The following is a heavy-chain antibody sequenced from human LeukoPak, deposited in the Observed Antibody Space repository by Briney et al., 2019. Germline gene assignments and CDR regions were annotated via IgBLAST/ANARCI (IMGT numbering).Heavy chain of an antibody. CDR3: ASRYYYDSSGYYPDAFDI. CDR1: GGSISSSSYY. CDR2: IYYSGST. V-gene: IGHV4-39*01. J-gene: IGHJ3*02. D-gene: IGHD3-22*01. Sequence: PSETLSLTCTVSGGSISSSSYYWGWIRQPPGKGLEWIGSIYYSGSTYYNPSLKSRVTISVDTSKNQFSLKLSSVTAADTAVYYCASRYYYDSSGYYPDAFDIWGQGTMVTVSS.